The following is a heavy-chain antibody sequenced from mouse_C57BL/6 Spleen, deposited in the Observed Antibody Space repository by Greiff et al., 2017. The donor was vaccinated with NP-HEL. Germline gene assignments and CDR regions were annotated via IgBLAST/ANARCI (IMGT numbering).Heavy chain of an antibody. D-gene: IGHD1-1*01. CDR1: GYTFTDYE. CDR3: TSRITTVYFDY. V-gene: IGHV1-15*01. Sequence: QVQLQQSGAELVRPGASVTLSCKASGYTFTDYEMHWVKQTPVHGLEWIGAIDPETGGTAYNQKFKGKAILTADKSSSTAYMELRSLTSEDSAVYYCTSRITTVYFDYWGQGTTLTVSS. CDR2: IDPETGGT. J-gene: IGHJ2*01.